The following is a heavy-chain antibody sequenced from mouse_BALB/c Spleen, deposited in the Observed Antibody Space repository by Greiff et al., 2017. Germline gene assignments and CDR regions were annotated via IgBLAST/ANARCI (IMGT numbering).Heavy chain of an antibody. D-gene: IGHD2-4*01. CDR2: ISYDGSN. CDR3: ARAEGITDY. CDR1: GYSITSGYY. Sequence: EVQLQESGPGLVKPSQSLSLTCSVTGYSITSGYYWNWIRQFPGNKLEWMGYISYDGSNNYNPSLKNRISITRDTSKNQFFLKLNSVTTEDTATYYCARAEGITDYWGQGTTLTVSS. J-gene: IGHJ2*01. V-gene: IGHV3-6*02.